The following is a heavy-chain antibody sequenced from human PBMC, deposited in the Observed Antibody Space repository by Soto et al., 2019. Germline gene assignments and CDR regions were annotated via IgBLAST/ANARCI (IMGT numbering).Heavy chain of an antibody. Sequence: GGSLKLSCAASGFTFSSYGMHWVRQAPGKGLEWVAVIWYDGSNKYYADSVKGRFTISRDNSKNTLYLQMNSLRAEDTAVYYCAREKASGDSTQYYFDYWGQGTLVTVSS. CDR3: AREKASGDSTQYYFDY. V-gene: IGHV3-33*01. J-gene: IGHJ4*02. CDR1: GFTFSSYG. CDR2: IWYDGSNK. D-gene: IGHD4-17*01.